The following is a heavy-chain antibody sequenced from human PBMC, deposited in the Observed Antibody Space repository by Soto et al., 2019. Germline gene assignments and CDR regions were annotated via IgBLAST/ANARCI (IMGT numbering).Heavy chain of an antibody. D-gene: IGHD6-19*01. CDR3: ARVSGWTAGIDY. Sequence: SETLSLTCTVSGGSISSYYWSWIRQPPGKGLEWIGYIYYSGSTNYNPSLKSRVTISVDTSKNQFSLKLSSVTAADTAVYYRARVSGWTAGIDYWGQGTLVTXSS. V-gene: IGHV4-59*01. CDR2: IYYSGST. CDR1: GGSISSYY. J-gene: IGHJ4*02.